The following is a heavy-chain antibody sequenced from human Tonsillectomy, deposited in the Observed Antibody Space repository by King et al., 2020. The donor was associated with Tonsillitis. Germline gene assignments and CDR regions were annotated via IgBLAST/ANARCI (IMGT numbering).Heavy chain of an antibody. V-gene: IGHV2-5*01. J-gene: IGHJ4*02. CDR2: IYWNDVV. CDR3: ANRRTFSGLDY. Sequence: TLKESGPTLVKPTQTLTLTCTFSGFSLTTSGVGVAWIRQPPRKALDWLADIYWNDVVNYSPSLKSRVTITKDTSKNQVVLTMTNMDPVDTATYFCANRRTFSGLDYWGRGSLVTVSS. CDR1: GFSLTTSGVG. D-gene: IGHD2-2*01.